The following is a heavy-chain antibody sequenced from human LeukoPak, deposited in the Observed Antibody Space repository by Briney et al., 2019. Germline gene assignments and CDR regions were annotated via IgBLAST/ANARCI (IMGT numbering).Heavy chain of an antibody. J-gene: IGHJ6*03. CDR1: GYTFTGYY. Sequence: GASVKVSCKASGYTFTGYYMHWVRQAPGQGLEWMGWINPNSGGTNYAQKFQGRVTMTRDTSISTAYMELSRLRSDDTAVYYRARSGSYPSHYYYMDVWGKGTTVTVSS. D-gene: IGHD1-26*01. V-gene: IGHV1-2*02. CDR3: ARSGSYPSHYYYMDV. CDR2: INPNSGGT.